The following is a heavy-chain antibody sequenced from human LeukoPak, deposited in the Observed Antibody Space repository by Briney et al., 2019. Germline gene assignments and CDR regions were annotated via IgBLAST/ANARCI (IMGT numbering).Heavy chain of an antibody. CDR1: GGSISSTNYY. CDR3: ARDYNNYYFDY. D-gene: IGHD4-11*01. CDR2: IYYSGST. Sequence: SETLSLTCTVSGGSISSTNYYWGWIRQPPGKGLEWIGNIYYSGSTYYNPSLKSRVTISVDTSQNQFSLKLSSVTAADTAVYYCARDYNNYYFDYWGQGALVTVST. V-gene: IGHV4-39*02. J-gene: IGHJ4*02.